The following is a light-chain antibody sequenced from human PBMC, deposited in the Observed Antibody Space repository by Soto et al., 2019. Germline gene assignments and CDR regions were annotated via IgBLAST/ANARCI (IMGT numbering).Light chain of an antibody. Sequence: QSALTQPASVSGSPEQSITISCTGTSSHVGSYNLVSWYQQHPGKAPKVMIYEATKRPSGVSNRFSGSKSGNTASLTISGLQAEDEAVYYCCAYAGSGTVVFGGGTKLTVL. CDR1: SSHVGSYNL. CDR2: EAT. V-gene: IGLV2-23*01. J-gene: IGLJ3*02. CDR3: CAYAGSGTVV.